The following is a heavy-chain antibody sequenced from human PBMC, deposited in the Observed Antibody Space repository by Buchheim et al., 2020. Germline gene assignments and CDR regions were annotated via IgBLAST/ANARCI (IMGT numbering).Heavy chain of an antibody. D-gene: IGHD4-17*01. CDR2: ISSSSSYI. V-gene: IGHV3-21*01. CDR3: AREVNYGDFADYYYGMDV. Sequence: EVQLVGSGGGLVKPGGSLRLSCAASGFTFSSYSMNWVRQAPGKGLEWVSSISSSSSYIYYADSVKGRFTISRDNAKNSLYLQMNSLRAEDTAVYYCAREVNYGDFADYYYGMDVWGQGTT. CDR1: GFTFSSYS. J-gene: IGHJ6*02.